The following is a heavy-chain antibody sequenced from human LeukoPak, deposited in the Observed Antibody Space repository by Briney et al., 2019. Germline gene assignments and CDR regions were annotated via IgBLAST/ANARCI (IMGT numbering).Heavy chain of an antibody. J-gene: IGHJ4*02. CDR2: ISGSGGST. Sequence: GGSLRLSCAASGFTFSSYWMSWVRQAPGKGLEWVSAISGSGGSTYYADSVKGRFTISRDNSKNTLYLQMNSLRAEDTAVYYCAKFAGITIFGAPDYWGQGTLVTVSS. CDR3: AKFAGITIFGAPDY. D-gene: IGHD3-3*01. V-gene: IGHV3-23*01. CDR1: GFTFSSYW.